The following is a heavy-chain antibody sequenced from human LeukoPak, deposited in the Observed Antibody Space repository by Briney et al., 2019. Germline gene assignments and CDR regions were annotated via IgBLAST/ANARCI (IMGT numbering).Heavy chain of an antibody. CDR2: IIPIFGTA. D-gene: IGHD6-19*01. J-gene: IGHJ5*02. V-gene: IGHV1-69*05. CDR1: GGTFSSYA. CDR3: ARGDVAAVSWFDP. Sequence: SVKVSCKASGGTFSSYAISWVRQAPAQGLEWMGRIIPIFGTANYAQKFQGRVTITTDESTSTAYMELSSLRSEDTAVYYCARGDVAAVSWFDPWGQGTLVTVSS.